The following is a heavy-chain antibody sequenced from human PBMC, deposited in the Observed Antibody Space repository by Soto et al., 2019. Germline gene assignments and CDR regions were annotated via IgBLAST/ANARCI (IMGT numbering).Heavy chain of an antibody. CDR1: GYTFNTFG. CDR2: VSTYYGNT. CDR3: ARDRWLQSDFDY. J-gene: IGHJ4*02. D-gene: IGHD3-16*02. V-gene: IGHV1-18*04. Sequence: QIQLVQSGAEVKKPGASVKVSCRASGYTFNTFGVSWVRLVPGQGLEWMGWVSTYYGNTNLAQKFQGRLTLTRDTSTTTADMELRNLRLDDTALYYCARDRWLQSDFDYGGQGTLVTVSA.